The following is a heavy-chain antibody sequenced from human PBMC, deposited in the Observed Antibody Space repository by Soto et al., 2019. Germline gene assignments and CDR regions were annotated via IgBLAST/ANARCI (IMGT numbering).Heavy chain of an antibody. CDR1: GYTFTSYD. CDR2: MNPNSGNT. D-gene: IGHD6-25*01. Sequence: QVRLVQSGDEEKKPGASVKVSCKASGYTFTSYDISWVRQATGQGLEWMGWMNPNSGNTGFAQKFQGRVTMTRNTSISTAYMELSSLRSEDTAVYYCARERAHYGMDVWGQGTTVTVSS. CDR3: ARERAHYGMDV. J-gene: IGHJ6*02. V-gene: IGHV1-8*01.